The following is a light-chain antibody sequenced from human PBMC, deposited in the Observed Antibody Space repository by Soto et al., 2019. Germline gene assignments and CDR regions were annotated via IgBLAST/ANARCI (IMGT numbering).Light chain of an antibody. Sequence: DIQMTQSPSSLSASVGDRVTITCQASLDITNYLNWYQQKPGTAPKLLIYDASNLETGVPSRFSGSGSGTEFTFTISSLQPEDIATYYCQQYDNLPWTFGQGTKVEIK. V-gene: IGKV1-33*01. CDR3: QQYDNLPWT. CDR1: LDITNY. J-gene: IGKJ1*01. CDR2: DAS.